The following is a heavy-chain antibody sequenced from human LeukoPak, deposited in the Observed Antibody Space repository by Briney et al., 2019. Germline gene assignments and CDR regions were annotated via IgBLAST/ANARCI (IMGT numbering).Heavy chain of an antibody. Sequence: GGSLRLSCAASGFSLSNYAMSWVRQVPGKGLEWVSAISGRDDSTYYADSVKGRFTIPRDTSKNTLYLQMNSLRAEDTAVYYCAKWGDYDVLTGYYDPDYWGQGTLVTVSS. D-gene: IGHD3-9*01. V-gene: IGHV3-23*01. CDR2: ISGRDDST. J-gene: IGHJ4*02. CDR1: GFSLSNYA. CDR3: AKWGDYDVLTGYYDPDY.